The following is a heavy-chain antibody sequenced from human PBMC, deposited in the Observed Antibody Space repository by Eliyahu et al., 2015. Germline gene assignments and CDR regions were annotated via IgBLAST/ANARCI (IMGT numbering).Heavy chain of an antibody. V-gene: IGHV1-2*02. CDR1: GYTFTGYY. Sequence: VQLVQSGAEVKKPGASVKVSCXASGYTFTGYYMHWVRQAPGQGLEWMGWINPNSGGTNYAQKFQGRVTMTRDTSISTAYMELSRLRSDDTAVYYCXRDQVGATDPGDYWGQGTLVTVSS. J-gene: IGHJ4*02. CDR2: INPNSGGT. CDR3: XRDQVGATDPGDY. D-gene: IGHD1-26*01.